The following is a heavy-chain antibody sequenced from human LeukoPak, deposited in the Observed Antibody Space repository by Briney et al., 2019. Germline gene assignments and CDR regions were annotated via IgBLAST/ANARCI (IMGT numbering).Heavy chain of an antibody. CDR3: ARQGWSGYLDY. D-gene: IGHD3-3*01. CDR1: GGSISSYY. J-gene: IGHJ4*02. V-gene: IGHV4-59*01. Sequence: SETLSLTCTVSGGSISSYYWSWIRQPPGKGLEWIGYIYYSGSTNYNPSLKSRVTISVDTSKNQFSLKLSSVTAADTAVYYCARQGWSGYLDYWGQGTLVTVSS. CDR2: IYYSGST.